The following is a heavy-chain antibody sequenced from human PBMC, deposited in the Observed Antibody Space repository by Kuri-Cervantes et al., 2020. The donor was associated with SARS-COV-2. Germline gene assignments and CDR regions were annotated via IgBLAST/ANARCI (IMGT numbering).Heavy chain of an antibody. CDR3: ANTPLVDAFDI. J-gene: IGHJ3*02. CDR2: ISGSGGST. V-gene: IGHV3-23*01. Sequence: GGSLRLSCAASGFTINTYAMSWVRQAPGKGLEWVSAISGSGGSTYYADSVKGRFTISRDNSKNTLYLQMNSLRAEDTAVYYCANTPLVDAFDIWGQGAMVTVSS. D-gene: IGHD2-8*02. CDR1: GFTINTYA.